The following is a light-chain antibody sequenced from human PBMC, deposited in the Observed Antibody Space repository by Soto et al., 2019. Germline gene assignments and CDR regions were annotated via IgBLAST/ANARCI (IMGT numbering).Light chain of an antibody. J-gene: IGKJ2*01. CDR3: QQYNNSPYT. Sequence: EIVMTQSPATLSVSPGGSATLSCRASQHVSSNFAWYRQKPGQAPTLLIYRASTRATGIPGRFSGSGSGTEFTLTISSLQSEDFAVYYWQQYNNSPYTFGQGTKLEIK. CDR1: QHVSSN. V-gene: IGKV3-15*01. CDR2: RAS.